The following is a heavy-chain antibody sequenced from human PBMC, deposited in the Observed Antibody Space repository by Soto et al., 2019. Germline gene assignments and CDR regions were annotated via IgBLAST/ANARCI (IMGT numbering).Heavy chain of an antibody. J-gene: IGHJ6*02. Sequence: QVQLVQSGAEVKKPGASVKVSCKASGYTFTSYGISWVRQAPGQGLEWMGWISAYNGNTNYAQKLQGRVTMTTDTSTGTAYMELRSLRSDDTAVYYCARIGGIAAAGTFHYYYGMDVWGQGTTVTVSS. CDR2: ISAYNGNT. D-gene: IGHD6-13*01. V-gene: IGHV1-18*04. CDR1: GYTFTSYG. CDR3: ARIGGIAAAGTFHYYYGMDV.